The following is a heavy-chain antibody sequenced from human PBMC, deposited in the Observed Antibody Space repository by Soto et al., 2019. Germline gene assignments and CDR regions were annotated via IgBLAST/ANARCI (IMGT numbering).Heavy chain of an antibody. D-gene: IGHD1-1*01. CDR3: ARRYGYSFDY. J-gene: IGHJ4*02. V-gene: IGHV4-39*07. CDR2: IYYSGST. CDR1: GGSISSRSYY. Sequence: SENLSLTCTVSGGSISSRSYYWGWLRQPPGKGLEWIGGIYYSGSTYYNPSLKSRVTISVDTSKNQFSLKLSSVTAADTAVYYCARRYGYSFDYWGQGTLGTVSS.